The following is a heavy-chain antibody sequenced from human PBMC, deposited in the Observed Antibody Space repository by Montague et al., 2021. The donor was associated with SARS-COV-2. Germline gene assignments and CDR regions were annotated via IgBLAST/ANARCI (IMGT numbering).Heavy chain of an antibody. D-gene: IGHD6-19*01. CDR1: GGSISSYY. J-gene: IGHJ6*02. Sequence: SETLSLTCTVSGGSISSYYWSWIRQPAGTGLEWIGRIYTSWSTNYNPSLKSQVTMSVDTSKTQFSLKLSSVTAADTAVYYCARDGSAVAGLPRSYGLDVWGQGTTVTVSS. CDR3: ARDGSAVAGLPRSYGLDV. CDR2: IYTSWST. V-gene: IGHV4-4*07.